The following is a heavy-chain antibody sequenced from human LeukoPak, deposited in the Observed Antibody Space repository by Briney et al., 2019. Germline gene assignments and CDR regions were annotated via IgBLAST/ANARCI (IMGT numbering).Heavy chain of an antibody. D-gene: IGHD3-10*01. V-gene: IGHV3-30*18. J-gene: IGHJ5*02. CDR3: AKSKAPYYYGSDLYNWFDP. Sequence: GGSLRLSCAASGFTFSSYGMHWVRQAPGKGLEWVAVISYDGSNKYYADSVKGRFTISRDNSKNTLYLQMNSLRAEDTAVYYCAKSKAPYYYGSDLYNWFDPWGQGTLVTVSS. CDR2: ISYDGSNK. CDR1: GFTFSSYG.